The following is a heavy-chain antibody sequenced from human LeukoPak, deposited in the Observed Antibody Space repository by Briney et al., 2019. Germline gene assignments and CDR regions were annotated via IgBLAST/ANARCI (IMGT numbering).Heavy chain of an antibody. CDR1: GFTVSSNY. D-gene: IGHD4-11*01. J-gene: IGHJ4*02. CDR2: IRSKAYGGTT. CDR3: TRVRRSNYAYFDY. Sequence: GGSLRLSCAASGFTVSSNYMSWVRQAPGKGLEWVGFIRSKAYGGTTEYAASVKGRFTISRDDSKSIAYLQMNSLKTEDTAVYYCTRVRRSNYAYFDYWGQGTLVTVSS. V-gene: IGHV3-49*04.